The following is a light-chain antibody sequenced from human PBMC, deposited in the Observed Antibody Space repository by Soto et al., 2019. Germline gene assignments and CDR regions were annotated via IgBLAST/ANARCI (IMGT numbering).Light chain of an antibody. CDR3: SSYAGGNVL. CDR2: EVS. CDR1: SSDVGGYNY. V-gene: IGLV2-8*01. Sequence: QSALTQPPSASGSPGQSVTISCTGTSSDVGGYNYVSWYQQHPGKVPKVIVYEVSKRPSGVPDRFSGSKSGNTASLTVSGLQAEDEADYYCSSYAGGNVLFGGGTKVTVL. J-gene: IGLJ2*01.